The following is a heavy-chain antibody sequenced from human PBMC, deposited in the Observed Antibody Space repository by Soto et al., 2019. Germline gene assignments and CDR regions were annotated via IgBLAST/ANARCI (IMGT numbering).Heavy chain of an antibody. CDR1: GFTFRTYA. CDR2: ISGSGSST. CDR3: AKIPTGSGSSKFDY. J-gene: IGHJ4*02. V-gene: IGHV3-23*01. D-gene: IGHD3-10*01. Sequence: GGSLRLSCAASGFTFRTYAMNWVRQAPGKGLGWISAISGSGSSTHYADSVRGRFTISRDNSQNQLYLQMNNLRGDDTAMYYCAKIPTGSGSSKFDYWGQGIQVTVSS.